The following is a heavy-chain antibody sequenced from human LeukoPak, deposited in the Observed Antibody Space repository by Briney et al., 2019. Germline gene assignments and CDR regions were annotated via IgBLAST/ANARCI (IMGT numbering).Heavy chain of an antibody. CDR2: VYPVDSDT. CDR3: AKDLWWFGELSSFDS. CDR1: GYTFTSYW. Sequence: GESLKISCKGSGYTFTSYWIGWVRQMPGKGLEWRGVVYPVDSDTRYSPSSQGQVTISRDNSKNKLYLQMNSLRAEDTAVYYCAKDLWWFGELSSFDSWGQGTLVTVSS. D-gene: IGHD3-10*01. V-gene: IGHV5-51*01. J-gene: IGHJ4*02.